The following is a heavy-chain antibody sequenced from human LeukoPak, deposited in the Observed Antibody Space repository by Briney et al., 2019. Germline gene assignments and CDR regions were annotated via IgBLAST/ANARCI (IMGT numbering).Heavy chain of an antibody. Sequence: GESLKISCKGSGYSFTSYWIGWVRQMPGKGLEWMGIIYPGDSDTRYSPSFQGQVTISADKSVSTAYLQWSSLKASDTAMYYCASIVRIAVAGSGDAFDIWGQGTMVTVSS. CDR2: IYPGDSDT. J-gene: IGHJ3*02. V-gene: IGHV5-51*01. CDR1: GYSFTSYW. CDR3: ASIVRIAVAGSGDAFDI. D-gene: IGHD6-19*01.